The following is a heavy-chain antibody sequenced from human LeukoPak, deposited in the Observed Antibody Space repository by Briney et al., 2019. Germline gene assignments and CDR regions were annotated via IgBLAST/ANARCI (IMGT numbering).Heavy chain of an antibody. CDR1: GFTFSSYS. J-gene: IGHJ3*02. Sequence: GGSLRLSCAASGFTFSSYSMNWVRQAPGKGLEWVSYISSSSSTIYYADSVKGRFTISRDNAKNSLYLQMNSLRAEDTAVYYCARVAVPYSGYDPRGAFDIWGQGTMVTVSS. V-gene: IGHV3-48*01. CDR2: ISSSSSTI. D-gene: IGHD5-12*01. CDR3: ARVAVPYSGYDPRGAFDI.